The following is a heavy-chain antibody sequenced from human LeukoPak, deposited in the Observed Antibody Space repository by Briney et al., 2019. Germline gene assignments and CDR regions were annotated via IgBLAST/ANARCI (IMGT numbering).Heavy chain of an antibody. CDR2: INHSGST. Sequence: PSETLSLTCAVYVGSFSGYYWSWIRQPPGKGLEWIREINHSGSTNYNPSLKSRVTISVDTSKNQFSLKLSSVTAADTAVYYCARAKVDTAMADQFDYWGQGTLVTVSS. J-gene: IGHJ4*02. V-gene: IGHV4-34*01. CDR3: ARAKVDTAMADQFDY. D-gene: IGHD5-18*01. CDR1: VGSFSGYY.